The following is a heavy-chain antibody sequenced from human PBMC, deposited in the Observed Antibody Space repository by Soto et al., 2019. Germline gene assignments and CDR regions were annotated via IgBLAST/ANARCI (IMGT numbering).Heavy chain of an antibody. Sequence: PSETLSLTCRASGGSISSYYWGWIRQPPGKRLEWIGHIYYTGSTNYNPSLKTRVTMSVDTSKKQFSLRLTSVAAADTAVYYCAGTYGSGYGMDVWGQGTTVTVSS. V-gene: IGHV4-59*01. CDR3: AGTYGSGYGMDV. J-gene: IGHJ6*02. D-gene: IGHD3-10*01. CDR2: IYYTGST. CDR1: GGSISSYY.